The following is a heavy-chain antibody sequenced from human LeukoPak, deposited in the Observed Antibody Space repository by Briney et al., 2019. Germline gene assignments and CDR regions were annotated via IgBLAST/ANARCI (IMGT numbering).Heavy chain of an antibody. V-gene: IGHV3-23*01. CDR1: GFTFSSYA. CDR3: AKAPATGEGYYFYYMDV. CDR2: INGRAATT. D-gene: IGHD7-27*01. Sequence: GGFLRLSCAASGFASGFTFSSYAMSWVRQAPGKGLEWVASINGRAATTYYADSVKGRFTISRDNSKNTLYLQMNSLGADDTAVYYCAKAPATGEGYYFYYMDVWGKGTTVTVSS. J-gene: IGHJ6*03.